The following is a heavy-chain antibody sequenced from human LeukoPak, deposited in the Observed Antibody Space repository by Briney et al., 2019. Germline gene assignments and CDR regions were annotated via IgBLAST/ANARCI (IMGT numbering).Heavy chain of an antibody. D-gene: IGHD4-11*01. J-gene: IGHJ4*02. CDR2: ISYDGSNK. Sequence: PVGSLRLSCAASGFTFSSYAMHWVRQAPGKGLEWVAVISYDGSNKYYADSVKGRFTISRDNSKNTLYLQMNSLRAEDTAVYYCARDSQSNPEYYFDYWGQGTLVTVSS. CDR3: ARDSQSNPEYYFDY. V-gene: IGHV3-30*04. CDR1: GFTFSSYA.